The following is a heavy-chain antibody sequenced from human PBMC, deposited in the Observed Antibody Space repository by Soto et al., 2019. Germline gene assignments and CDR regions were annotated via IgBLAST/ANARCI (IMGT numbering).Heavy chain of an antibody. Sequence: QVQLQESGPGLVKPSQTLSLTCTVSGGSISSGGYYWSWIRQHPGKGLEWIGYIYYSGSTYYNPSLKSRVTISVDTYKHQFSLKLSSVTAADTAVYYCARQYYYDSSGYYRGTGGVYFDYWGQGTLVTVSS. J-gene: IGHJ4*02. V-gene: IGHV4-31*03. CDR3: ARQYYYDSSGYYRGTGGVYFDY. D-gene: IGHD3-22*01. CDR1: GGSISSGGYY. CDR2: IYYSGST.